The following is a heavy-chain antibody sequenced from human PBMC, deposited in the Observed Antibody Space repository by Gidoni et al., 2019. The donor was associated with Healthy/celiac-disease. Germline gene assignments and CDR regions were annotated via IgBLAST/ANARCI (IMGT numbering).Heavy chain of an antibody. CDR3: ARKDSRWFDP. V-gene: IGHV4-34*01. Sequence: QVQLQQWGAGLLKPSETLSLTCAVYGGSFSGYYWSWIRQPPGKGLEWIGEINHSGSTNYNPSLKSRVTISVDTSKNQFSLKLSSVTAADTAVYYCARKDSRWFDPWGQGTLVTVSS. J-gene: IGHJ5*02. CDR2: INHSGST. D-gene: IGHD4-4*01. CDR1: GGSFSGYY.